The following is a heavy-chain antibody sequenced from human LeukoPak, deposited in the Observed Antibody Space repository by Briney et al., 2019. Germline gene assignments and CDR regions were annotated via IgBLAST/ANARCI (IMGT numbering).Heavy chain of an antibody. V-gene: IGHV4-34*01. CDR2: INHSGST. CDR1: GGSFSGYY. Sequence: SETLSLTCAVYGGSFSGYYWSWIRQPPGKGLEWIGEINHSGSTYYNPSLKSRVTISVDTSKNQFSLKLSSVTAADTAVYYCLGRGGYWGQGTLVTVSS. D-gene: IGHD3-10*01. CDR3: LGRGGY. J-gene: IGHJ4*02.